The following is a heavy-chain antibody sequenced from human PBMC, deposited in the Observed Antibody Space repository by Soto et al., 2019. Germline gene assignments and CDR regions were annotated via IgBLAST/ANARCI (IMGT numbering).Heavy chain of an antibody. J-gene: IGHJ4*02. CDR2: IYYSGST. V-gene: IGHV4-59*01. CDR3: ARARYYDSSGYLHFDY. CDR1: GGSISSYY. D-gene: IGHD3-22*01. Sequence: SETLSLTCTVSGGSISSYYWSWIRQPPGKGLEWIGYIYYSGSTNYNPSLKSRVTISVDTSKNQFSLKLSSVTAADTAVYYRARARYYDSSGYLHFDYWGQGTLVTVSS.